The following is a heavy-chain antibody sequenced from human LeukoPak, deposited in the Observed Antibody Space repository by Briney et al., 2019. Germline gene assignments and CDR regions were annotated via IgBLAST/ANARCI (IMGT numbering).Heavy chain of an antibody. CDR3: TTLYGSGSYSPIAMDV. V-gene: IGHV1-2*02. CDR2: INPNSGGT. CDR1: GYTFTGYY. J-gene: IGHJ6*03. Sequence: GASVKVSCKASGYTFTGYYMHWVRQAPGQGLEWMGWINPNSGGTNYAQKFQGRVTMTRDTSISTACMELSRLRSDDTAVYYCTTLYGSGSYSPIAMDVWGKGTTVTVSS. D-gene: IGHD3-10*01.